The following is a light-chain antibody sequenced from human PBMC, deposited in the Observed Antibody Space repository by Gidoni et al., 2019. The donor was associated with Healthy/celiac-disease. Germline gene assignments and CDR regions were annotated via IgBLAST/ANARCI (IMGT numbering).Light chain of an antibody. CDR2: AAS. J-gene: IGKJ3*01. CDR3: QQLNSYPLT. CDR1: QGISSY. V-gene: IGKV1-9*01. Sequence: IQLTQSPSFLSASVGDRVTITCRASQGISSYLAWYQQKPGKAPKLLIYAASTLQSGVTSRFSGSGSGTEFTLTISSLQPEDFATYYCQQLNSYPLTFGPGTKVDIK.